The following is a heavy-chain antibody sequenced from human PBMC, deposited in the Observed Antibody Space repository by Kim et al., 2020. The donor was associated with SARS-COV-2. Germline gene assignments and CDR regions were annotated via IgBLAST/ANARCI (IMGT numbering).Heavy chain of an antibody. V-gene: IGHV4-59*01. D-gene: IGHD5-12*01. Sequence: SETLSLTCTVSGGSISSYYWSWIRQPPGKGLEWIGYIYYSGSTNYNPSLKSRVTISVDTSKNQFSLKLSSVTAADTAVYYCARGRWLRDGAFDIWGQGTMVTVSS. J-gene: IGHJ3*02. CDR3: ARGRWLRDGAFDI. CDR1: GGSISSYY. CDR2: IYYSGST.